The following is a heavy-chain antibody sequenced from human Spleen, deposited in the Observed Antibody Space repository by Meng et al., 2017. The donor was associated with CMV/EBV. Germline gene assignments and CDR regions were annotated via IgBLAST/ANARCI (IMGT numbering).Heavy chain of an antibody. D-gene: IGHD1-26*01. J-gene: IGHJ6*02. CDR2: ISYDGSNR. V-gene: IGHV3-30-3*01. CDR3: AKEGYAWELPSYYGMDV. CDR1: GFTFSTYG. Sequence: GESLKISCAASGFTFSTYGMHWVRQAPGKGLEWVAVISYDGSNRYYADSVKGRFTISRDNSKNTLYLQMNSLRAEDTAVYYCAKEGYAWELPSYYGMDVWGQGTTVTVSS.